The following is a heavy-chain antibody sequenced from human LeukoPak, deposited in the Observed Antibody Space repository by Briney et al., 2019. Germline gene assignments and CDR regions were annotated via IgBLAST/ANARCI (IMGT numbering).Heavy chain of an antibody. Sequence: ASVKVSCKASGYTFTSYDINWVRQAPGQGLGWMGWINPNSGDTNYAQKFQGGVTMTRDTSISTAYMELSRLRSDDTAVYYCARGVTGIYYYYYMDVWGKGTTVTVSS. CDR3: ARGVTGIYYYYYMDV. CDR1: GYTFTSYD. J-gene: IGHJ6*03. V-gene: IGHV1-2*02. CDR2: INPNSGDT. D-gene: IGHD3-10*01.